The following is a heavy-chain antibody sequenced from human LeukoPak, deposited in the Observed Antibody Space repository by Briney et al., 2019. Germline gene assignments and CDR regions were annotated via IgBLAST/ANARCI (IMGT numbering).Heavy chain of an antibody. Sequence: EASVTVSYKLCVGTFSDCGITWLRQAPGPGLEWVGRIIPLFGTTKSAQGFQDRATLNADKSTNTAYMELTSLRSDDTAVYYCARGAFSPVITFGPFYFESWGQGTLITVSS. J-gene: IGHJ4*02. CDR2: IIPLFGTT. V-gene: IGHV1-69*06. D-gene: IGHD3-16*01. CDR1: VGTFSDCG. CDR3: ARGAFSPVITFGPFYFES.